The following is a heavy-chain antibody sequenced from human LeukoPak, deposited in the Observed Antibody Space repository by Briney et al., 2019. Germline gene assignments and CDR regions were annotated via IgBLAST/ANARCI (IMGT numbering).Heavy chain of an antibody. CDR2: ISSSGSTI. CDR1: GFTFSDYY. J-gene: IGHJ4*02. Sequence: PGGSLRLSCAASGFTFSDYYMSWIRQAPGKGLEWVSYISSSGSTIYYADSVKSRFTISRDNAKNSLYLQMNSLRAEDTAVYYCARVRGSYSYYFDYWGQGTLVTVSS. V-gene: IGHV3-11*01. D-gene: IGHD1-26*01. CDR3: ARVRGSYSYYFDY.